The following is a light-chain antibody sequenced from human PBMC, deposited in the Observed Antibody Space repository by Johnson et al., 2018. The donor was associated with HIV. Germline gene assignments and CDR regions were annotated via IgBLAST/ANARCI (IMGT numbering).Light chain of an antibody. J-gene: IGLJ1*01. CDR1: SSNIGNNY. Sequence: QSVLTQPPSVSAAPGQKVTISCSGSSSNIGNNYVSWYQQLPGTAPKLLIYENYKRPSGIPDRFSGSKSGTSATMAITGLQTGDEADYYCGTWDSSLSAGVFGTGTKVTVL. CDR3: GTWDSSLSAGV. CDR2: ENY. V-gene: IGLV1-51*02.